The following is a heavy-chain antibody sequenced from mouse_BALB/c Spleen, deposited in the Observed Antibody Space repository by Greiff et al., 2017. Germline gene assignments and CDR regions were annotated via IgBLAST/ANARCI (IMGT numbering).Heavy chain of an antibody. CDR1: GFTFSSYA. J-gene: IGHJ3*01. CDR2: ISSGGSYT. CDR3: ATFYYYGSSTFAY. V-gene: IGHV5-9-4*01. D-gene: IGHD1-1*01. Sequence: EVKVVESGGGLVKPGGSLKLSCAASGFTFSSYAMSWVRQSPEKRLEWVAEISSGGSYTYYPDTVTGRFTISRDNAKNTLYLEMSSLRSEDTAMYYCATFYYYGSSTFAYWGQGTLVTVSA.